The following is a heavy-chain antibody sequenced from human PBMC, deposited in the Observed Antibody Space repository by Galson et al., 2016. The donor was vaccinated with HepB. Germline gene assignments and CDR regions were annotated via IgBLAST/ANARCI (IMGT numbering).Heavy chain of an antibody. D-gene: IGHD3-22*01. CDR2: INHSGIT. V-gene: IGHV4-34*01. CDR3: ARGYYYDSSGSYSYYYYMTV. J-gene: IGHJ6*03. CDR1: GFSFSNSG. Sequence: LRLSCAASGFSFSNSGMSWVRQSPGKGLEWIGEINHSGITNYNPSLKSRVTMSVDPSKNQFSLKLSSVTAADTAVYYCARGYYYDSSGSYSYYYYMTVWGRGTTVTVSS.